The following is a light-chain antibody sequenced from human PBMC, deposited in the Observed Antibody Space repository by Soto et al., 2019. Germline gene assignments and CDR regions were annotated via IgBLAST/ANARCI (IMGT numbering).Light chain of an antibody. CDR3: QQRGVWPPLT. CDR2: DAS. J-gene: IGKJ4*02. CDR1: QSVDNY. Sequence: EIVLTQSPATLSLSPGERATLSCRASQSVDNYLAWYQQKPGQAPRLLIYDASNRATGLPARFSGSGAGTDFTLTSSSLESEDFDFYCCQQRGVWPPLTVGGGTKVEI. V-gene: IGKV3-11*01.